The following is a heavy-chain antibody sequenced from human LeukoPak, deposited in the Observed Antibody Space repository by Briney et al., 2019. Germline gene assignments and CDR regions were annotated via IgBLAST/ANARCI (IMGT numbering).Heavy chain of an antibody. V-gene: IGHV3-23*01. D-gene: IGHD3-3*01. CDR3: ARDFVNPYLDY. CDR1: GFTLSSYA. Sequence: GGSLRLSCAASGFTLSSYAMSWVRQAPGKGLEWVSAISDSGGITYYADSVKGRFTISRDNSRNTLYLQMNSLRAEDTAVYYCARDFVNPYLDYWGQGTLVTVSS. J-gene: IGHJ4*02. CDR2: ISDSGGIT.